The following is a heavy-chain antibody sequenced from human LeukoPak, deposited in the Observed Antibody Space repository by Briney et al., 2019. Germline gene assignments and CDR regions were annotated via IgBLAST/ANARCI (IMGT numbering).Heavy chain of an antibody. Sequence: ASETLSLTCTVSGGSISSSNYYWNWIRQPAGKGLEWIGRIYTSGSTNYNPSLKSRVTISVDTSKNQFSLKLSSVTAADTAVYYCARDPGSVRDNYYYMDVWGKGTTVTVSS. D-gene: IGHD3-10*01. J-gene: IGHJ6*03. CDR2: IYTSGST. CDR3: ARDPGSVRDNYYYMDV. V-gene: IGHV4-61*02. CDR1: GGSISSSNYY.